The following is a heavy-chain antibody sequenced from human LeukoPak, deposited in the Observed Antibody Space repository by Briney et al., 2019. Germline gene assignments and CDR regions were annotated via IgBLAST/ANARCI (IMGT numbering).Heavy chain of an antibody. D-gene: IGHD5-18*01. CDR2: INSDGSWT. CDR1: GNYW. J-gene: IGHJ4*02. V-gene: IGHV3-74*01. CDR3: AREGGQLWLNFDY. Sequence: GGSLRLSCAASGNYWMHWVRQAPGKGLVWVSHINSDGSWTSYADSVKGRFTISRDNSKNTLYLQMNSLRAEDTAVYYCAREGGQLWLNFDYWGQGTLVTVSS.